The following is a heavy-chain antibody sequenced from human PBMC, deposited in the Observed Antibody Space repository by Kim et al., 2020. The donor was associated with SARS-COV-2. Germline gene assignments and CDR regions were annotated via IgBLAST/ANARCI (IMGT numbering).Heavy chain of an antibody. CDR3: ARDRFVSDF. CDR1: GFIFSEYW. J-gene: IGHJ4*01. D-gene: IGHD3-3*01. CDR2: IKSDGREQ. Sequence: GGSLRLSCTASGFIFSEYWMTWVRQLPGKGLEWVATIKSDGREQYYVDSVRGRFTISRDNTKRLLSLQMNNLRVEDTAVYFCARDRFVSDFWGHGTLAT. V-gene: IGHV3-7*01.